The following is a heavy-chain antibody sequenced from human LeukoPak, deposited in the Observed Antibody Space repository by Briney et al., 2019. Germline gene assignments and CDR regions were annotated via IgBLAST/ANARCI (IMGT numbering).Heavy chain of an antibody. CDR3: AREKYYYDSSGSPNWFDP. V-gene: IGHV4-59*01. Sequence: SETLSLTCTVSGCSISSYYWSWIRQPPGKGLEWIGYIYYSGSTNYNPSLKSRVTISVDTSKNQFSLKLSSVTAADTAVYYCAREKYYYDSSGSPNWFDPWGQGTLVTVSS. CDR1: GCSISSYY. J-gene: IGHJ5*02. CDR2: IYYSGST. D-gene: IGHD3-22*01.